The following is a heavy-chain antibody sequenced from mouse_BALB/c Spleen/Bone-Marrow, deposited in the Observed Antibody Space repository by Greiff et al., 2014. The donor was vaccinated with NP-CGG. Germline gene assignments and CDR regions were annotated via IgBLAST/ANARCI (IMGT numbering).Heavy chain of an antibody. CDR2: IYPDSGGN. D-gene: IGHD1-1*02. Sequence: VQLQQSGPELVKPGTSVKLSCKASGYNFTSYWINWVKLRPGQGLEWIGDIYPDSGGNHKNEKFKTKATLTVDTSSSTAYMQLSSQASEISSLYCCSSGGNWPFAYWGQGTLVTVSA. V-gene: IGHV1-55*01. CDR1: GYNFTSYW. CDR3: SSGGNWPFAY. J-gene: IGHJ3*01.